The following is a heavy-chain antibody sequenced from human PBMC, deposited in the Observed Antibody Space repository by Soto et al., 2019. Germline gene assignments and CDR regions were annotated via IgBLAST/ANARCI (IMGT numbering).Heavy chain of an antibody. V-gene: IGHV3-49*03. CDR1: GFTSVYYG. CDR2: IRGTAYGGAT. D-gene: IGHD3-10*01. CDR3: TRIYGTGTYLPGF. Sequence: VRLVDSGGDLVQPGRSLRLSCTTTGFTSVYYGVSWFRQAPGKGLEWVGFIRGTAYGGATDYAASVVGRFTITRTESENVAYLQMNSLKTDDTAVYYCTRIYGTGTYLPGFWGQGTLVTVSS. J-gene: IGHJ4*02.